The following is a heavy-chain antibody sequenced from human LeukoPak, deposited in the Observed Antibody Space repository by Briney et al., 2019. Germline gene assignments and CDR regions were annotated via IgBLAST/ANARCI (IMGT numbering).Heavy chain of an antibody. CDR3: ARVAYYYDSAGLYLNYFYGMDV. D-gene: IGHD3-22*01. CDR1: GYTFTSYD. CDR2: MNPSSGNT. V-gene: IGHV1-8*01. J-gene: IGHJ6*02. Sequence: ASVKVSCKGSGYTFTSYDINWVRQATGQGLEWLGWMNPSSGNTGYAQKFQGRVTMTRDTSISTAYMELSSLRSEDTAVYYCARVAYYYDSAGLYLNYFYGMDVWGQGTTVTVSS.